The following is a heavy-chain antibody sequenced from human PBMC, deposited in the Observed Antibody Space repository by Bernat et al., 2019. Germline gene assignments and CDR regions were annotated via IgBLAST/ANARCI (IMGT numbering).Heavy chain of an antibody. V-gene: IGHV5-51*01. Sequence: EVQLVQSGAEMKKPGESLKISCKGSGYTFTSYWIAWVRQMPGKGLEWMGIIYPGDSDIRYSPSFQGQVTISADKSITTAYLQWSSLKASDTAMYYCTRGRGFSSTKLDYWGQRTLVTVSS. CDR1: GYTFTSYW. D-gene: IGHD2-2*01. CDR2: IYPGDSDI. J-gene: IGHJ4*02. CDR3: TRGRGFSSTKLDY.